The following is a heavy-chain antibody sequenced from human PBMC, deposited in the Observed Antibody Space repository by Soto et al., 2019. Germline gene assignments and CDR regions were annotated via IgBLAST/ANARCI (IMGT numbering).Heavy chain of an antibody. V-gene: IGHV1-69*01. J-gene: IGHJ6*02. D-gene: IGHD3-16*02. Sequence: QVQLVQSGAEVKKPGSSVKVSCKASGGTFSSYAISWVRQAPGQGLEWMGGIIPIFGTANYAQKFQGRVTITADESTSTAYMELSSLRSEDTAVYYCAQSLEELSRPSPWYYYYGMDVWGQGTTVTVSS. CDR2: IIPIFGTA. CDR1: GGTFSSYA. CDR3: AQSLEELSRPSPWYYYYGMDV.